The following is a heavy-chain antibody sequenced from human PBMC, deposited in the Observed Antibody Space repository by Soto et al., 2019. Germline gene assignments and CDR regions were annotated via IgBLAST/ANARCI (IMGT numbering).Heavy chain of an antibody. Sequence: EVQLVESGGGLVQPGRSLRLSCAASGFTFDDYAMHWVRQAPGKGLEWVSGISWNSGIIGYADSVKGRFTISRDNAKNSLYLQMNSLRAEDTALYYCAKGTSIAARWGYFDYWGQGTLVTVSS. CDR1: GFTFDDYA. CDR3: AKGTSIAARWGYFDY. V-gene: IGHV3-9*01. D-gene: IGHD6-6*01. CDR2: ISWNSGII. J-gene: IGHJ4*02.